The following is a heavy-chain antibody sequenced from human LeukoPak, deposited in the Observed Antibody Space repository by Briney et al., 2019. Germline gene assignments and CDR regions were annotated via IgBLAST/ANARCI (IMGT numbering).Heavy chain of an antibody. V-gene: IGHV3-7*04. D-gene: IGHD3-16*01. Sequence: GGSLRLSCAASKFTFSSYWMSWVRQAPGKGPEWVAYMNQLGNEKNYLDSVKGRFTISRDNAKNSLYLQMTSLRAEDTAVYYRARGTYYYEFWGQGTLVTVSS. J-gene: IGHJ4*02. CDR3: ARGTYYYEF. CDR2: MNQLGNEK. CDR1: KFTFSSYW.